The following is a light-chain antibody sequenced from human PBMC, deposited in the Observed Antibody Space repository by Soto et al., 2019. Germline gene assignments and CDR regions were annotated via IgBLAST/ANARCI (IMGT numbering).Light chain of an antibody. CDR2: DVN. CDR1: SSDVGGYNY. CDR3: CSYAGSYTHVI. Sequence: QSALTQPRSVSGSPGQSVTISCTGTSSDVGGYNYVSWYQQHPGKAPKLMIYDVNKRPSGVPDRFSGSKSGNTASLTISGLQAEDEADYYCCSYAGSYTHVIFGGRTQLTVL. V-gene: IGLV2-11*01. J-gene: IGLJ2*01.